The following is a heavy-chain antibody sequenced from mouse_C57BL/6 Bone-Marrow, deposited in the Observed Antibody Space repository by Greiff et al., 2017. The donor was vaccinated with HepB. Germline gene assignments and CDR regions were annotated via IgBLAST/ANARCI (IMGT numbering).Heavy chain of an antibody. CDR1: GYTFTSYW. J-gene: IGHJ4*01. V-gene: IGHV1-69*01. CDR3: ARSKTVVAYYAMDY. CDR2: IDPSDSYT. Sequence: QVQLKQPGAELVMPGASVKLSCKASGYTFTSYWMHWVKQRPGQGLEWIGEIDPSDSYTNYNQKFKGKATLTADKSSSTAYMQLSSLTSEDSAVYFCARSKTVVAYYAMDYWGQGTSVTVSS. D-gene: IGHD1-1*01.